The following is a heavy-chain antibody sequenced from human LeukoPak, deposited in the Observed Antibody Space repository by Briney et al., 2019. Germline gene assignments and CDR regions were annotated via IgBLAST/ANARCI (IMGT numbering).Heavy chain of an antibody. D-gene: IGHD2-21*01. CDR1: GGSISSGGYY. Sequence: SETLSLTCTVSGGSISSGGYYWSWIRQHPGKGLEWIGYIYYSGSTYYNPSLKSRVTISVDTSKNQFSLKLSSVTAADTAVYYCARWRIRTGETYYYYYGMDVWGQGTTVTVSS. CDR2: IYYSGST. J-gene: IGHJ6*02. CDR3: ARWRIRTGETYYYYYGMDV. V-gene: IGHV4-31*03.